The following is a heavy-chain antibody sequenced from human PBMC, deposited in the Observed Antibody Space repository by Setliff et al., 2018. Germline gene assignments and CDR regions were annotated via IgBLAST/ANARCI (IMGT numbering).Heavy chain of an antibody. D-gene: IGHD3-3*01. CDR1: GVSFGSGTYY. CDR2: IYTSGTT. Sequence: SETLSLTCTVSGVSFGSGTYYWSWIRQPAGKGLEWIGRIYTSGTTNYSPSFKSRVTISADTSKNQISLNLTSVTAADTAMYYCARERTIFGILVISGWLDPWGQGTVVTVS. CDR3: ARERTIFGILVISGWLDP. V-gene: IGHV4-61*02. J-gene: IGHJ5*02.